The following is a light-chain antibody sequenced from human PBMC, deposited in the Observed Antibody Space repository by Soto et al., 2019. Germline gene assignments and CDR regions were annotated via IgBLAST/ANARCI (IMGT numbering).Light chain of an antibody. CDR2: DAT. CDR3: HQYDNLPPT. V-gene: IGKV1-33*01. J-gene: IGKJ5*01. CDR1: QDINNY. Sequence: IQVTQSASSLSASVGDRVTITSRASQDINNYLDWYQVKPGKAPKLLIYDATNLETGVPSRFSGSGSRTDFSFTISSLQPEDVAIYYCHQYDNLPPTFGQGTRLEIK.